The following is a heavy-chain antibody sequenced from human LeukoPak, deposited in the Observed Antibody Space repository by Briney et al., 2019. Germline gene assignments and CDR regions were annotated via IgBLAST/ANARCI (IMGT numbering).Heavy chain of an antibody. J-gene: IGHJ4*02. V-gene: IGHV4-59*11. D-gene: IGHD2/OR15-2a*01. Sequence: SETLSLTCTASGGSISSHYWSWIRQPPGKGLEWIGYIYYSGSTNYNPSLKSRVTISIDTSKNQFSLKLSSVTAADTAVYYCARETRLSFDYWGQGTLVTVSS. CDR3: ARETRLSFDY. CDR2: IYYSGST. CDR1: GGSISSHY.